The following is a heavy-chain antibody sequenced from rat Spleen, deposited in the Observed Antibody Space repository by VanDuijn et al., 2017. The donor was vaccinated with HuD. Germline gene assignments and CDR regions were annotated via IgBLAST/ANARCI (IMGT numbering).Heavy chain of an antibody. CDR2: IWGNGNT. V-gene: IGHV2S61*01. D-gene: IGHD1-8*01. J-gene: IGHJ2*01. CDR3: ASGIVAFEY. Sequence: QVQLKESGPGLVQPSQTLSLTCTVSGFSLSSYGVIWVRQPPGKGLEWMGVIWGNGNTNYNSALKSRLSISRDTSKSQVFLKMDNLQTEDTAMYFCASGIVAFEYWGQGVLVTVSS. CDR1: GFSLSSYG.